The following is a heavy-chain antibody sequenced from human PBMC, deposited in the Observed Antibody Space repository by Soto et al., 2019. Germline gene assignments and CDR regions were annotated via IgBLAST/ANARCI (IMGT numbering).Heavy chain of an antibody. J-gene: IGHJ6*02. V-gene: IGHV4-39*01. CDR3: ATHPAISATSFYGMDV. CDR1: GASFSSSSYY. Sequence: SSETLSLTCIVSGASFSSSSYYWVWIRQPPEKGLEWIATMYYSGTTYYNPSLKSRVTVSIDTSKDQFSLKLTSVTAADTAMYYCATHPAISATSFYGMDVWGHGTTVTVSS. D-gene: IGHD3-3*01. CDR2: MYYSGTT.